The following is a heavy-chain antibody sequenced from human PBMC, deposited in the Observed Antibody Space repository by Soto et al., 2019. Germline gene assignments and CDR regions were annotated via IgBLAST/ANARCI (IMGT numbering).Heavy chain of an antibody. J-gene: IGHJ6*02. V-gene: IGHV4-4*07. D-gene: IGHD6-6*01. Sequence: PSETLSLTCTVSGGSISSYYWSWIRQPAGKGLEWIGRIYTSGSTNYNPSLKSRVTMSVDTSKNQFSLKLSSVTAADTAVYYCARAAVAARRRYDYYYYYGMDVWGQGTTVTVSS. CDR3: ARAAVAARRRYDYYYYYGMDV. CDR1: GGSISSYY. CDR2: IYTSGST.